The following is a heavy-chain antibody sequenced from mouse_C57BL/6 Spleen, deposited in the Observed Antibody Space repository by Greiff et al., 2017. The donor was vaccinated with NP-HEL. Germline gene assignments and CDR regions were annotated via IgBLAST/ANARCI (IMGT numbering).Heavy chain of an antibody. D-gene: IGHD3-2*02. CDR2: ISDGGSYT. V-gene: IGHV5-4*01. CDR3: ARDPSDPGDY. Sequence: DVKLVESGGGLVKPGGSLKLSCAASGFTFSSYAMSWVRQTPEKRLEWVATISDGGSYTYYPDNVKGRFTISRDNAKNNLYLQMSHLKSEDTAMYYCARDPSDPGDYWGQGTSVTVSS. CDR1: GFTFSSYA. J-gene: IGHJ4*01.